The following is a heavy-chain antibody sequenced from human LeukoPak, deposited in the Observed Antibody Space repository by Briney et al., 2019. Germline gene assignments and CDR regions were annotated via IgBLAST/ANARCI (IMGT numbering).Heavy chain of an antibody. V-gene: IGHV4-34*01. J-gene: IGHJ6*02. CDR2: INHSGST. CDR3: ARIGYSSSWYSDYYGMDV. Sequence: SETLSLTCAVYGGSFSGYYWSWIRQPPGKGLEWIGEINHSGSTNYNPSLKSRVTMSVDTSKNQFSLKLSSVTAADTAVYYCARIGYSSSWYSDYYGMDVWGQGTTVTVSS. D-gene: IGHD6-13*01. CDR1: GGSFSGYY.